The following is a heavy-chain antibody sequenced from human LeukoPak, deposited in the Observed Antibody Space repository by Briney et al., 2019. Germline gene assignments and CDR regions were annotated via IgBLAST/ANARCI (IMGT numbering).Heavy chain of an antibody. J-gene: IGHJ4*02. CDR3: ARFHYGSGSYSRTFDY. CDR1: GYTSTGYY. CDR2: INPNSGGT. Sequence: ASVKVSCKASGYTSTGYYMHWVRQAPGQGLEWMGWINPNSGGTNYAQKFQGRVTMTRDTSISTAYMELSRLRSDDTAVYYCARFHYGSGSYSRTFDYWGQGTLVTVSS. V-gene: IGHV1-2*02. D-gene: IGHD3-10*01.